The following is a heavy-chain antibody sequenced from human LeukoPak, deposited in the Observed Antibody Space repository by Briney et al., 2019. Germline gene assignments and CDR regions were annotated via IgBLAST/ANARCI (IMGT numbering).Heavy chain of an antibody. V-gene: IGHV5-51*01. CDR3: ARRPYSGSPNWFDP. CDR1: GHRFTNHW. J-gene: IGHJ5*02. Sequence: GESLKISCEVSGHRFTNHWIGWVRQMPGKGLEWMGIINLGDSDTKYSPSFQGQVTISLDKSISAAYLQWRSLKASDTAMYYCARRPYSGSPNWFDPWGQGTLVTVSS. D-gene: IGHD1-26*01. CDR2: INLGDSDT.